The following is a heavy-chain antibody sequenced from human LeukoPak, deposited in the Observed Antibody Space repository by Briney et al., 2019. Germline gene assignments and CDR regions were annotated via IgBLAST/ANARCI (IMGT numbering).Heavy chain of an antibody. V-gene: IGHV3-9*01. J-gene: IGHJ4*02. CDR2: ISWYSGSI. Sequence: GGSLRLSCAASGFTFEDYAMHWLRQAPGKGLEWVSGISWYSGSIRYPDSVKGRCTISRDNAKNSLYLQMNSLRAEGTALYYCAKAAFSDYFFAYWGQGTLVTVSS. CDR1: GFTFEDYA. CDR3: AKAAFSDYFFAY.